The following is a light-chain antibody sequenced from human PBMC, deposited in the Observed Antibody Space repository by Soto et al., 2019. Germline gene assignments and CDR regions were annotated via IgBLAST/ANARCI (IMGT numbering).Light chain of an antibody. CDR3: QHYHNLPIT. J-gene: IGKJ5*01. Sequence: DIQLTQSPPSLSASIGDRVTITCQATQDISIFLNWYQQKPGKAPELLIYDATILETGVPSWFSGSGSGTDFTFTISSLQPEDIATYYCQHYHNLPITFGQGTRLEN. CDR2: DAT. V-gene: IGKV1-33*01. CDR1: QDISIF.